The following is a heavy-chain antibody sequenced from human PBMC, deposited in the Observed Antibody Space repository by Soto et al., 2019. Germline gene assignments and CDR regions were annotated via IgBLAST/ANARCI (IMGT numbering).Heavy chain of an antibody. Sequence: ASVKVSCKASGYTFTSYDINWVRQATGQGLEWMGWMNPNSGNTGYAQKFQGRVTMTRNTSISTAYMELRSLRSEDTAVYYCARVVAAPQPNLLQYSGQGSLVTVSS. J-gene: IGHJ1*01. D-gene: IGHD2-15*01. CDR1: GYTFTSYD. V-gene: IGHV1-8*01. CDR3: ARVVAAPQPNLLQY. CDR2: MNPNSGNT.